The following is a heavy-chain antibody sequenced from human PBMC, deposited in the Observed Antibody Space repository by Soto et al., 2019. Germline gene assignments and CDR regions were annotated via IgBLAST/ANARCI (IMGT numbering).Heavy chain of an antibody. V-gene: IGHV4-31*03. CDR3: ASVASSVYYY. Sequence: SETLSLTFTVSGGSISSGGYYWRRIRQHPGKGLEWIGYIYHSGSTYYNPSLKSRVTISVDTSKNQFSLRLSSVTAADTAVYYCASVASSVYYYWGQGTLVTVSS. J-gene: IGHJ4*02. D-gene: IGHD3-22*01. CDR2: IYHSGST. CDR1: GGSISSGGYY.